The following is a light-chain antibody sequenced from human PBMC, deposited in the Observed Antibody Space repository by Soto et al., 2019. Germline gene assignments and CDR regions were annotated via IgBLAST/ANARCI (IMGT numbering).Light chain of an antibody. CDR1: SSDVGGYNY. CDR3: SSFAGNNNLV. CDR2: EVS. Sequence: QSALTQPPSASGSPGQSVTISCTGTSSDVGGYNYFSWYQQHPGKAPKLMISEVSKRPSGVPDRFSGSKSGNTASLTGSGLQAEDEADYYCSSFAGNNNLVFGGGTKLTFL. J-gene: IGLJ2*01. V-gene: IGLV2-8*01.